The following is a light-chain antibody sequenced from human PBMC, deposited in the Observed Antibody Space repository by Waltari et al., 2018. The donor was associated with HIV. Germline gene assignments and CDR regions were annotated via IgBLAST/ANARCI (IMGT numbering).Light chain of an antibody. CDR1: QSVSSN. CDR3: QQYNEWPPWT. V-gene: IGKV3-15*01. J-gene: IGKJ1*01. CDR2: GAS. Sequence: ETVMTQSPATLSVSPGERATLSCRASQSVSSNLAWYQQKPGQAPSLLIYGASTRATGTPARFSGSGFGTEFTLTISSLQSEEFAVYYCQQYNEWPPWTFGQGTKVEIK.